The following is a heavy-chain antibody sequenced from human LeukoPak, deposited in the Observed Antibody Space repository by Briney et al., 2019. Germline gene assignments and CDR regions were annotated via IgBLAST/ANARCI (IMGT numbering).Heavy chain of an antibody. CDR3: ARDRYTSGWYRGIDY. V-gene: IGHV3-33*01. CDR1: GFSFSSYG. J-gene: IGHJ4*02. Sequence: GGSLRLSCAASGFSFSSYGMHWVRQAPGKGLELLAHTWNDGGNKYYADSVKGRFAISRDNSKNTLYLQMNSLRAEDRAVYYCARDRYTSGWYRGIDYWGQGALVTVSS. CDR2: TWNDGGNK. D-gene: IGHD6-19*01.